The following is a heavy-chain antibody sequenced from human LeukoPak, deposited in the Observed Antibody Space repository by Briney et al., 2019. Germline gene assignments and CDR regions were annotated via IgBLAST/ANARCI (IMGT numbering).Heavy chain of an antibody. CDR3: ARTYDSSGYEEY. D-gene: IGHD3-22*01. CDR1: GGTFSSYT. V-gene: IGHV1-69*02. J-gene: IGHJ4*02. CDR2: IIPILGIA. Sequence: VASVKVSCTASGGTFSSYTISWVRQAPGQGLEWIGRIIPILGIANYAQKFQGRVTITADKSTSTAYMELSSLRSEDTAVYYCARTYDSSGYEEYWGQGTLVTVSS.